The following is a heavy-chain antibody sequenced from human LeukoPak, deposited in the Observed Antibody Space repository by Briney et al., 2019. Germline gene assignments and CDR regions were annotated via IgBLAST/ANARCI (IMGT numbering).Heavy chain of an antibody. CDR1: GFTFSSYA. CDR2: ISGSGGST. Sequence: GGSLRLSCAASGFTFSSYAMSWVRQTPGKGLEWVSAISGSGGSTYYADSVKGRFTISRDNAKNSLYLQMNSLRAEDTAVYYCARDGVIPSAFDIWGQGTMVTVSS. V-gene: IGHV3-23*01. CDR3: ARDGVIPSAFDI. J-gene: IGHJ3*02. D-gene: IGHD2-2*02.